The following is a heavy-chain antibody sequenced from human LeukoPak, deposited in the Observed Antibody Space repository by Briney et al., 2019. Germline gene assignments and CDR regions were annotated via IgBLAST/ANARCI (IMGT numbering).Heavy chain of an antibody. J-gene: IGHJ4*02. CDR1: EFPLSSNP. Sequence: GGPLRLPWPPPEFPLSSNPMSWSRRPQGRGWKGVTAISGSGGSTYYADSVKGRFTISRDNSKNTLYLQMNSLRAEDTAVYYCAKAGGNWVNYYFDYWGQGTLVTVSS. V-gene: IGHV3-23*01. CDR2: ISGSGGST. CDR3: AKAGGNWVNYYFDY. D-gene: IGHD7-27*01.